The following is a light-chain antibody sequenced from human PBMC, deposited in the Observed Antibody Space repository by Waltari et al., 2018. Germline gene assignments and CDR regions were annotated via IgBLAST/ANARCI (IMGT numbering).Light chain of an antibody. Sequence: QSALTQPASVSGSPGQSLTISCPGTSSDIGDYHFFSWYQHHPGEAPKLVIYDVTKRPSGISNRFSGSKSGNTASLTISGLQAEDEANYVCASYTSSDSFVVFGGGTKLTVL. J-gene: IGLJ2*01. CDR2: DVT. CDR3: ASYTSSDSFVV. CDR1: SSDIGDYHF. V-gene: IGLV2-14*03.